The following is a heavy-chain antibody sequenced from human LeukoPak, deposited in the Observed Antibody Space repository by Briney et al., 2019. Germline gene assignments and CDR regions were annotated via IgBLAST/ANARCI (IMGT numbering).Heavy chain of an antibody. CDR3: ARDRGGLDAFDI. J-gene: IGHJ3*02. Sequence: GASVTVSCTASGYTFTGYYMHWVRQAPGQGLEWMGWINPTSVGTNYAQNFQGRVTITRDTSISTAYMELSRLTSDDTAVYYCARDRGGLDAFDIWGQGTMVTVSS. V-gene: IGHV1-2*02. CDR2: INPTSVGT. CDR1: GYTFTGYY. D-gene: IGHD3-10*01.